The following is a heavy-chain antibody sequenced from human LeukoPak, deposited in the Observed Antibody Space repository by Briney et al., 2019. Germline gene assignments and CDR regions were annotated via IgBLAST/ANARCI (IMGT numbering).Heavy chain of an antibody. CDR2: IIPIFGTA. J-gene: IGHJ5*02. CDR1: GGTFSSYA. CDR3: ARSPYSSGTNWFDP. V-gene: IGHV1-69*06. D-gene: IGHD6-19*01. Sequence: SVKVSCKASGGTFSSYAISWVRQAPGQGLEWMGGIIPIFGTANYAQKFQDRVTITADKSTSTAYMELSSLRSEDTAVYYCARSPYSSGTNWFDPWGQGTLVTVSS.